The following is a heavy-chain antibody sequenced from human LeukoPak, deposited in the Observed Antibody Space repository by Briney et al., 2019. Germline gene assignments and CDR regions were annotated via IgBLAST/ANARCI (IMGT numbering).Heavy chain of an antibody. Sequence: GSSVKVSCKASGGTFSSYAISWVRQAPGQGLEWMGGIIPIFGTANYAQKFQGRVTITADESTSTAYMELSSLRSEDTAVYYCARDLGDSGYDYYYYYGMDVWGKGTTVTVSS. CDR1: GGTFSSYA. J-gene: IGHJ6*04. CDR3: ARDLGDSGYDYYYYYGMDV. V-gene: IGHV1-69*01. CDR2: IIPIFGTA. D-gene: IGHD5-12*01.